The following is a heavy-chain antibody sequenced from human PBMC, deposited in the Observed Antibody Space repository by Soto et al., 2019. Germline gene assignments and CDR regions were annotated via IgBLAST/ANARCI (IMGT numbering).Heavy chain of an antibody. CDR3: ARGHSTSGYDS. CDR2: IHHSGST. CDR1: GASFIGYY. V-gene: IGHV4-34*01. D-gene: IGHD6-6*01. J-gene: IGHJ4*02. Sequence: LSLTFSVYGASFIGYYWSWIRQSPGKGLEWIGEIHHSGSTHYDPSLKSRLTFSIDESQSQFYMMLTSVTAADTALYFCARGHSTSGYDSWGQGSLVTVSS.